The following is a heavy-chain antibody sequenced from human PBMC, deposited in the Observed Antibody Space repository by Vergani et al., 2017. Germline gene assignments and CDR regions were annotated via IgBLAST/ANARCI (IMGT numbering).Heavy chain of an antibody. CDR2: INHSGST. Sequence: QVQLQQWGAGLLKPSETLSLTCAVYGGSFSGYYWSWICQPPGKGLEWIGEINHSGSTNYNPSLKSRVTISVDTSKNQFSLKLSSVTAADTAVYYCARGVRSRLISGSYRSPEYYFDYWGQGTLVTVSS. CDR3: ARGVRSRLISGSYRSPEYYFDY. J-gene: IGHJ4*02. CDR1: GGSFSGYY. V-gene: IGHV4-34*01. D-gene: IGHD3-16*02.